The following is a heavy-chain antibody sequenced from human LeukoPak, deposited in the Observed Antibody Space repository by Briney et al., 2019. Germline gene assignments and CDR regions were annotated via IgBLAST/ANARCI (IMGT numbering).Heavy chain of an antibody. CDR2: IWYDGSNK. J-gene: IGHJ4*02. V-gene: IGHV3-30*02. CDR1: GFTFSSYG. Sequence: GGSLRLSCAASGFTFSSYGMHWVRQAPGKGLEWVAVIWYDGSNKYYADSVKGRFTISRDNSKNTLYLQMGSLRAEDMAVYYCARAGIAVAGTVEPYYFDYWGQGTLVTVSS. CDR3: ARAGIAVAGTVEPYYFDY. D-gene: IGHD6-19*01.